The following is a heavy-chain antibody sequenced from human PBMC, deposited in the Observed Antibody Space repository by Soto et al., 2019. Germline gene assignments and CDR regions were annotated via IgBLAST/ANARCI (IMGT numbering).Heavy chain of an antibody. CDR2: INHSGST. CDR1: GGSFSGYY. Sequence: PSETLSLTCAVYGGSFSGYYWSWIHQPPGKGLEWIGEINHSGSTNYNPSLKSRVTISVDTSKNQFPLKLSSVTAADTAVYYCARVRYYGAGSYQIARIDIWGQRTMVTVSS. CDR3: ARVRYYGAGSYQIARIDI. J-gene: IGHJ3*02. D-gene: IGHD3-10*01. V-gene: IGHV4-34*01.